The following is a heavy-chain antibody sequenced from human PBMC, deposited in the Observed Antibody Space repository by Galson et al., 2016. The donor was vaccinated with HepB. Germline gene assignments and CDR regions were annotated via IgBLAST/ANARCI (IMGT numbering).Heavy chain of an antibody. CDR1: GYNFNSHW. Sequence: QSGAEVKKPGESLKISCKGSGYNFNSHWIGWVRQMPGKGLEWMGIIYPTDSDTRYSPSFQGQVTMSVDKSTSTVYLQWSSLKASDTATYYCARNGGYNFNYFYYIEVGGKGTTVTVSS. V-gene: IGHV5-51*03. D-gene: IGHD5-24*01. CDR2: IYPTDSDT. CDR3: ARNGGYNFNYFYYIEV. J-gene: IGHJ6*03.